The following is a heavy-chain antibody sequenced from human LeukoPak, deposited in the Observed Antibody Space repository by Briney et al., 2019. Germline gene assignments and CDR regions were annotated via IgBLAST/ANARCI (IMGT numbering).Heavy chain of an antibody. CDR2: ISYDGSNK. V-gene: IGHV3-30*18. J-gene: IGHJ4*02. Sequence: GRSLRLSCAASGFTFSSYGMHWVRQAPGKGLEWVAVISYDGSNKYYADSVKGRFTISRDNSKNTLYLQMNSLRAEDTAVYYCAKPGIGGGYNPYFDYWGQGTLVTVSS. D-gene: IGHD5-24*01. CDR1: GFTFSSYG. CDR3: AKPGIGGGYNPYFDY.